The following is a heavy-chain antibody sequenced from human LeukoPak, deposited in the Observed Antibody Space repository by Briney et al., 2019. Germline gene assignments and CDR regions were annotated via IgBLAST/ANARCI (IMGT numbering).Heavy chain of an antibody. V-gene: IGHV4-61*02. CDR3: ARDLPHRYYYYYYMDV. Sequence: SETLSLTCTVSGGSISSGSYYWSWIRQPAGKGLEWIGRIYTSRSTNYNPSLKSRVTISVDTSKNQFSLKLSSVTAADTAVYYCARDLPHRYYYYYYMDVWGKGTTVTISS. CDR1: GGSISSGSYY. CDR2: IYTSRST. J-gene: IGHJ6*03.